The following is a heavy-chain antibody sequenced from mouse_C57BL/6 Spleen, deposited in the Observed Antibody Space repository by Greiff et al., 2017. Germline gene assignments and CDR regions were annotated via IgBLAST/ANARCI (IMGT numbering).Heavy chain of an antibody. CDR3: ATGSSYHYAMDY. V-gene: IGHV1-47*01. Sequence: QVQLKESGAELVKPGASVKMSCKASGYTFTTYPIEWMKQNHGKSLEWIGNFHPYNDDTKYNEKFKGKATLTVEKSSSTVYLALSRLTSDDSAVYYCATGSSYHYAMDYWGQGTSVTVSS. CDR1: GYTFTTYP. CDR2: FHPYNDDT. D-gene: IGHD1-1*01. J-gene: IGHJ4*01.